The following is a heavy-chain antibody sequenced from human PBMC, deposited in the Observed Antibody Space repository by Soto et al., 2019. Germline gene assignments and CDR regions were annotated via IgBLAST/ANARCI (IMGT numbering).Heavy chain of an antibody. J-gene: IGHJ6*03. V-gene: IGHV1-18*01. CDR2: ISAYNGNT. CDR3: ARAQGVGGWFGGSYHYCYMDV. CDR1: GYTFTSYG. D-gene: IGHD3-10*01. Sequence: ASVKVSFKASGYTFTSYGISCVRQAPGQGLEWMGWISAYNGNTKYAQKLPGRVTMTTDTSTSTAYMELTSLRSDDAAVYFCARAQGVGGWFGGSYHYCYMDVWGKGPTVTASS.